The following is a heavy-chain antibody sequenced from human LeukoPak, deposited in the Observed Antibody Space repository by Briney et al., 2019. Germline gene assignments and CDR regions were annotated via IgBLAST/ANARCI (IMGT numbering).Heavy chain of an antibody. D-gene: IGHD3-22*01. V-gene: IGHV3-23*01. CDR2: ISGSGGST. Sequence: GGSLRLSCAASGFTFSSYAMSWVRQAPGKGLEWVSAISGSGGSTYYADSVKGRFTISRDNSKNTLYLQMNSLRAEDTAVYYCAKPFYYYDRSVFYDSRAFDLWGQGTTVTVSS. CDR3: AKPFYYYDRSVFYDSRAFDL. J-gene: IGHJ3*01. CDR1: GFTFSSYA.